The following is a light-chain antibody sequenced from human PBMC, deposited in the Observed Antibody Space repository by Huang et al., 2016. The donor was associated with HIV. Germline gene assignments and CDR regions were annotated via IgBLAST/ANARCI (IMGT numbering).Light chain of an antibody. CDR3: QQYNNWPPYT. CDR2: GAS. CDR1: QSVSSN. J-gene: IGKJ2*01. Sequence: EIVMTQSPATLSVSPGESATLSCRASQSVSSNLSWYQQQPGQAPRLLIDGASTRATDIPARFSGSGSGTEFTLTISSLQSEDFAVYYCQQYNNWPPYTFGQGTKLEIK. V-gene: IGKV3-15*01.